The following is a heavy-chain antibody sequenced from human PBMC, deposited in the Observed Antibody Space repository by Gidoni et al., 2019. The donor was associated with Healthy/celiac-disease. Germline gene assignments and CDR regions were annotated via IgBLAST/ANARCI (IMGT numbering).Heavy chain of an antibody. V-gene: IGHV3-49*05. CDR1: GFTFDDYA. J-gene: IGHJ4*02. CDR3: TRVFLEWLLSPPPSGFDY. D-gene: IGHD3-3*01. CDR2: IRSKAYGGTT. Sequence: EVQLVESGGGLVKAGRCLGRSCTASGFTFDDYAMRWFRQAPGKGLEWVCFIRSKAYGGTTEYAASVKGRFTISRDDSKSIAYLQMNSLKTEDTAVYYCTRVFLEWLLSPPPSGFDYWGQGTLVTVSS.